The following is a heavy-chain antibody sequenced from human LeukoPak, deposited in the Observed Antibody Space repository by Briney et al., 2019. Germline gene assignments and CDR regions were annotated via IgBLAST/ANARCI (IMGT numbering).Heavy chain of an antibody. V-gene: IGHV3-11*01. D-gene: IGHD1-1*01. Sequence: PGGSLRLSCAASGFTVSSNYMSWIRQAPGKGLEWVSYISSSGSPIYYADSVKGRFTISRDNAKNSLYLQMNSLRAEDTAVYYCARSTLAITYYFDYWGQGTLVTVSS. CDR3: ARSTLAITYYFDY. J-gene: IGHJ4*02. CDR1: GFTVSSNY. CDR2: ISSSGSPI.